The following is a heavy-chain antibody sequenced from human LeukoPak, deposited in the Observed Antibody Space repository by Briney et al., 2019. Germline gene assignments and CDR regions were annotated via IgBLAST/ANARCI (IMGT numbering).Heavy chain of an antibody. D-gene: IGHD2-15*01. J-gene: IGHJ6*02. CDR1: GYTFASFG. Sequence: ASVKVSCKASGYTFASFGISWVRQAPGQGLEWRGWISAYNGNTNHAQKLQDRLIMTTDTSTKTGYMELRGLRSDDTAVYYCARDIVMVIGSFYYGMDVWGQGTTVTVSS. CDR2: ISAYNGNT. V-gene: IGHV1-18*01. CDR3: ARDIVMVIGSFYYGMDV.